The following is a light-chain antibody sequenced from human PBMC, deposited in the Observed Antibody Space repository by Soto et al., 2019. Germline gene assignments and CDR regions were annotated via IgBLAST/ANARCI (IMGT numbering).Light chain of an antibody. J-gene: IGKJ2*01. V-gene: IGKV3-11*01. CDR1: QSVDTM. CDR2: ETS. CDR3: QVRSDWPPFEYT. Sequence: EIVLTQSPATLSLSARERVTLSCRSSQSVDTMVAWYQQQVGRTPRLLIYETSTRATGVPARFSGSGSGTDFTLTIRRLGLEDFAIYFCQVRSDWPPFEYTLGQGTKLEVK.